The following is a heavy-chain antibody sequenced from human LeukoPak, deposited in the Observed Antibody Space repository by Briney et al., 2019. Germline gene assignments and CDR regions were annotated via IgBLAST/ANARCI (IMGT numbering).Heavy chain of an antibody. V-gene: IGHV4-4*02. CDR1: GDSLNTNTW. CDR2: IFHSGST. D-gene: IGHD1-14*01. CDR3: ASVVKPDLQFDY. Sequence: PSGTLSLTCAVSGDSLNTNTWWSWVRQPPGKGLEWTGEIFHSGSTNYHPSLESRLTISMDKSKNSFSLRLTSVTAADTAVYYCASVVKPDLQFDYWGQGTLVTVSS. J-gene: IGHJ4*02.